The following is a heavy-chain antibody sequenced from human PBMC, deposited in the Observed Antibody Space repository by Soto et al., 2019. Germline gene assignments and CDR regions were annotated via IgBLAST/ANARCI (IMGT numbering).Heavy chain of an antibody. V-gene: IGHV3-73*01. J-gene: IGHJ6*02. CDR2: IRSKANNYAT. D-gene: IGHD5-18*01. CDR1: GFTFSGSA. Sequence: PGGSLRLSCAASGFTFSGSAIHWVRQASGKGLEWLGLIRSKANNYATAYGASVKGRFTISRDDSKNTAYLQMNSLRAEDTAVYYSAKAPAAMVAYYYYGMDVWGQGTTVTVSS. CDR3: AKAPAAMVAYYYYGMDV.